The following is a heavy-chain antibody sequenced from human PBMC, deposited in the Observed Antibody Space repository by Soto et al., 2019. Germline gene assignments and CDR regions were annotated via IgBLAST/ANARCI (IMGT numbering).Heavy chain of an antibody. CDR1: GGSFSGYY. V-gene: IGHV4-34*01. CDR3: ARGRAYSSSWTVTNYYYYYYMDV. CDR2: INHSGST. J-gene: IGHJ6*03. Sequence: SETLSLTCAVYGGSFSGYYWSWIRQPPGKGLEWIGEINHSGSTNYNPSLKSRVTISVDTSKNQFSLKRSSVTAADTAVYYCARGRAYSSSWTVTNYYYYYYMDVWGKGTTVTVSS. D-gene: IGHD6-13*01.